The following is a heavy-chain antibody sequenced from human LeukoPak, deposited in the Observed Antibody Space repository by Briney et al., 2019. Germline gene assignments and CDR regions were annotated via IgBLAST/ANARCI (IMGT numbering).Heavy chain of an antibody. D-gene: IGHD6-19*01. V-gene: IGHV4-34*01. CDR2: INHSGST. CDR3: ARGFSGWYDY. J-gene: IGHJ4*02. Sequence: SETLSLTCAVYGVSFSGYYWSWIRQPPGKGLEWIGEINHSGSTNYNPSLKSRVTISVDTSRNQFSLKLSSVTAADTAVYYCARGFSGWYDYWGQGTLVTVSS. CDR1: GVSFSGYY.